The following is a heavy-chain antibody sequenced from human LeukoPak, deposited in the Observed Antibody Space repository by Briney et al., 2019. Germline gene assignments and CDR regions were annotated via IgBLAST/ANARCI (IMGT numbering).Heavy chain of an antibody. V-gene: IGHV3-48*02. CDR1: GFTFRSYS. CDR3: ARDSSDAYNPEPGY. D-gene: IGHD5-24*01. Sequence: GGSLRLSCAASGFTFRSYSMNWVRQAPGKGLEWVSFISGMSSTIYYADSVKGRFTISRDNPKNSVYLQMNSLRDEDTAVYYCARDSSDAYNPEPGYWGQGTLVTVSS. CDR2: ISGMSSTI. J-gene: IGHJ4*02.